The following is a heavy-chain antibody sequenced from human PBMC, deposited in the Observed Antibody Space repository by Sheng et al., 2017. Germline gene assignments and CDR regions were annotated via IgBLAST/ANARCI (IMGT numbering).Heavy chain of an antibody. CDR1: GGSFSGYY. J-gene: IGHJ4*02. CDR2: INHSGST. Sequence: QVQLQQWGAGLLKPSETLSLTCAVYGGSFSGYYWSWIRQPPGKGLEWIGEINHSGSTNYNPSLKSRVTISVDTSKNQFSLKLSSVTAADTAVYYCATLDYGGNSGLNDYWGQGTLVTVSS. CDR3: ATLDYGGNSGLNDY. V-gene: IGHV4-34*01. D-gene: IGHD4-17*01.